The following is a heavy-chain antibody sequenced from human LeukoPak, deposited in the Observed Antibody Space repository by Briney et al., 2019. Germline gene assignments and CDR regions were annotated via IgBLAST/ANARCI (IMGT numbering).Heavy chain of an antibody. CDR3: ARATAYGDYDYYYYYMDV. Sequence: SETLSLTCTVSGGSISSYYWSWIRQPPGKGLEWIGYIYYSGSTNYNPSLKSRVTISVDTSKNQFSLKLSSVTAADTAVYYCARATAYGDYDYYYYYMDVWGKGTTVTVSS. D-gene: IGHD4-17*01. V-gene: IGHV4-59*01. J-gene: IGHJ6*03. CDR1: GGSISSYY. CDR2: IYYSGST.